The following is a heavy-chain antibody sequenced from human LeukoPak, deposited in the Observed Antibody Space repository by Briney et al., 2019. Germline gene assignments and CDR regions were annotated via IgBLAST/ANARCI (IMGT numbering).Heavy chain of an antibody. V-gene: IGHV3-9*01. CDR3: AKDVGGWYSVYFDY. D-gene: IGHD6-19*01. J-gene: IGHJ4*02. CDR2: ISWNSGSI. Sequence: GGSLRLSCAASGFTFDDYAMPWVRQAPGKGLEWVSGISWNSGSIGYADSVKGRFTISRDNAKNSLYLQMNSLRAEDTALYYCAKDVGGWYSVYFDYWGQGTLVTVSS. CDR1: GFTFDDYA.